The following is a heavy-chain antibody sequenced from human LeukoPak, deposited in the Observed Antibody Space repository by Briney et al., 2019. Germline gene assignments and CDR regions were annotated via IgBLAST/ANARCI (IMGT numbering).Heavy chain of an antibody. CDR3: AKDRLTLDTFDI. Sequence: PGGSLRPSCAAFGFTFSSYGMSWVRQAPGKGLEWVSGISDSGTSTYYADSVKGRFTISRDNSKNTLYLQMNSLRAEDTAVYYCAKDRLTLDTFDIWGQGTMVTVSS. J-gene: IGHJ3*02. V-gene: IGHV3-23*01. D-gene: IGHD4-23*01. CDR2: ISDSGTST. CDR1: GFTFSSYG.